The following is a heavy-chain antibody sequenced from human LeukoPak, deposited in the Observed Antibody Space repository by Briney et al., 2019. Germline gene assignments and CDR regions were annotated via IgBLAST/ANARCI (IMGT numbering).Heavy chain of an antibody. CDR2: IIPIFGTA. V-gene: IGHV1-69*13. CDR1: GGTFSSYA. CDR3: AREAPGYYYDSSGYSHFDY. Sequence: ASVKVSCKASGGTFSSYAISWVRQAPGQGLEWMGGIIPIFGTANYAQKFQGRVTITADESTSTAYMELSSLRSVDTAVYYCAREAPGYYYDSSGYSHFDYWGQGTLVTVSS. D-gene: IGHD3-22*01. J-gene: IGHJ4*02.